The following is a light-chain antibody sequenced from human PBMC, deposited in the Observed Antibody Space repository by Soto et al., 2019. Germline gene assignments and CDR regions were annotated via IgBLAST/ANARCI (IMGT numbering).Light chain of an antibody. V-gene: IGKV3-15*01. CDR3: QQYNSWPRA. Sequence: EIVMTQSPATLSVSPGEGATLSCRASQSVSNNLARYQQKPGQAPRLLIYGASTRATGIPARFSGSGSGTEFTLTISSLQSEDFAIYHCQQYNSWPRAFGQGTKVEIK. CDR1: QSVSNN. J-gene: IGKJ1*01. CDR2: GAS.